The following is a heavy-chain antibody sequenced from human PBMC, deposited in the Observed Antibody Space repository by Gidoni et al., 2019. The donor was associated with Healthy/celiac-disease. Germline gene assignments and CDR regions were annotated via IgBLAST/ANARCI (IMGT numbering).Heavy chain of an antibody. CDR1: GFTFSRYA. CDR2: ISYDGSNK. J-gene: IGHJ5*02. V-gene: IGHV3-30-3*01. CDR3: ARDTRLGGGFDP. D-gene: IGHD3-16*01. Sequence: QVQLVESGGGVVQPGRSLRLSCAASGFTFSRYAMHWVRQAPGKGLEWVAVISYDGSNKYYADSVKGRFTISRDNSKNTLYLQMNSLRAEDTAVYYCARDTRLGGGFDPWGQGTLVTVSS.